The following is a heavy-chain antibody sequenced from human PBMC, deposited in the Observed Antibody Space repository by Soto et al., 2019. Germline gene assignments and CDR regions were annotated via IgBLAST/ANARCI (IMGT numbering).Heavy chain of an antibody. D-gene: IGHD3-9*01. Sequence: SETLSLTCTVSGGSISSSSYYWGWIRQPPGKGLEWIGSIYYSGSTYYNPSLKSRVAISVDTSKNQFSLKLSSVTAADTALYYCAKDRHPDGIWTFDYWGQGAPVTVSS. CDR2: IYYSGST. J-gene: IGHJ4*02. CDR1: GGSISSSSYY. V-gene: IGHV4-39*02. CDR3: AKDRHPDGIWTFDY.